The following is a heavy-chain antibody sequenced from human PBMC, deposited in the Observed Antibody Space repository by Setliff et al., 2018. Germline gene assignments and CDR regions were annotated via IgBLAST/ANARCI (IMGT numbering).Heavy chain of an antibody. Sequence: SSETLSLTCTVSGGSISSHYWTWIRQPAGKGLEWIGRLYTSGDTNYNPSLKSRVSMSLDTSKNQFSLKLSSVTAADTAVYYCARDRVVLLAGRRGFYFDYWGQGTLVTVSS. CDR1: GGSISSHY. V-gene: IGHV4-4*07. D-gene: IGHD2-15*01. J-gene: IGHJ4*02. CDR2: LYTSGDT. CDR3: ARDRVVLLAGRRGFYFDY.